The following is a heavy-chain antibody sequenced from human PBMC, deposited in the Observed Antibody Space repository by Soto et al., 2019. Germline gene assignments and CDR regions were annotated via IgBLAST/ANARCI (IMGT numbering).Heavy chain of an antibody. J-gene: IGHJ4*02. CDR3: ARLYYYDSSGFHSIFDY. Sequence: QVQLQESGPGLVKPSQTLSLTCTVSGASISSGDYYWSWIRQHPGKGLERIGYIYYSGSTYYNPALKSRVTISEDTSKNQFSLKLSSVTAADTAVYYCARLYYYDSSGFHSIFDYWGQGTLVTVSS. CDR2: IYYSGST. D-gene: IGHD3-22*01. V-gene: IGHV4-31*03. CDR1: GASISSGDYY.